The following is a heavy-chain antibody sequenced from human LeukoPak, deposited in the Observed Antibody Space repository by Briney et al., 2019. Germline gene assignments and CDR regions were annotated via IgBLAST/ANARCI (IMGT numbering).Heavy chain of an antibody. Sequence: ASVKVSCKASGGTFSSYAISWVRQAPGQGLEWMGGIIPIFGTANYAQKFQGRVTITADESTSTAYMELSSLRSEDTAVYYCARGMGYCSSTSCYGGYYYGMDVWGQGTTVTVSS. CDR1: GGTFSSYA. V-gene: IGHV1-69*13. CDR2: IIPIFGTA. J-gene: IGHJ6*02. D-gene: IGHD2-2*01. CDR3: ARGMGYCSSTSCYGGYYYGMDV.